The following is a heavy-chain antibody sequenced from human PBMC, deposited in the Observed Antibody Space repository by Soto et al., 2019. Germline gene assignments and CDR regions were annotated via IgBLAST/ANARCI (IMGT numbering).Heavy chain of an antibody. V-gene: IGHV1-2*04. CDR3: AREPGGGSYYGAFDI. Sequence: ASVKVSCKASGYTFTGYYMHWVRQAPGQGLEWMGWINPNSGGTNYAQKFQGWVTMTRDTSISTAYMELSRLRSDDAAVYYCAREPGGGSYYGAFDIWGQGTMVTVSS. D-gene: IGHD1-26*01. CDR2: INPNSGGT. J-gene: IGHJ3*02. CDR1: GYTFTGYY.